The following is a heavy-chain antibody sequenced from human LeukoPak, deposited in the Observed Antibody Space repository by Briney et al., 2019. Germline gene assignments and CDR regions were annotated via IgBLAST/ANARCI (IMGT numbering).Heavy chain of an antibody. J-gene: IGHJ4*02. D-gene: IGHD6-19*01. CDR3: ARRGPGYSSGWYFDY. Sequence: GESLKISCKGSGYSFTSYWIGWVRQMPGKGLEWMGIIYPGDSDTRYSPSFQGQVTISADKSISTAYLQRSSLKASDTAMYYCARRGPGYSSGWYFDYWGQGTLVTVSS. CDR2: IYPGDSDT. V-gene: IGHV5-51*01. CDR1: GYSFTSYW.